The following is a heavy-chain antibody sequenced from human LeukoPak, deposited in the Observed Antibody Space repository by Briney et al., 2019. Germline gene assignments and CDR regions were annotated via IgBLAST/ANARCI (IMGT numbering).Heavy chain of an antibody. V-gene: IGHV3-7*01. CDR2: INQDGSAG. J-gene: IGHJ4*02. Sequence: GGSLRLSCAASGFTFRSFWMSWVRQAPGKGLEWVANINQDGSAGYSVDSVKGRFTISRDNAMTSLYLHMDSLRAEDTGIYFCARGSHDISGYRYFFDYWGRGTLVTVSS. D-gene: IGHD3-22*01. CDR1: GFTFRSFW. CDR3: ARGSHDISGYRYFFDY.